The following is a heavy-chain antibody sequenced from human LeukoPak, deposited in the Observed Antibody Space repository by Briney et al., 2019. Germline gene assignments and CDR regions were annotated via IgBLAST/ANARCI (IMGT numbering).Heavy chain of an antibody. CDR1: GFTFSSYW. J-gene: IGHJ3*02. CDR2: IKQDGSEK. V-gene: IGHV3-7*04. D-gene: IGHD3-10*01. Sequence: PGGSLRLSCAASGFTFSSYWMSWVRQAPGKGLEWVANIKQDGSEKYYVDSVKGRFTISRDNAKSSLYLQMNSLRAEDTAVYYCASDRAYYGSGSYRGEAFDIWGRGTLVTVSS. CDR3: ASDRAYYGSGSYRGEAFDI.